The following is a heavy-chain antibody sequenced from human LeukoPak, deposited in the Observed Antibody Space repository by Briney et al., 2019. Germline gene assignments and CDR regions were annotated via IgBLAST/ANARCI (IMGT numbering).Heavy chain of an antibody. V-gene: IGHV3-21*01. CDR2: ISYLFSHI. D-gene: IGHD3-16*01. CDR1: GFTFSEYD. CDR3: GRAFPPLRTSSAGDL. Sequence: GGSLRLSCSASGFTFSEYDMNWFRQATGKGLEWVSSISYLFSHIYYGDSVKGRFSISRDNAKNSLYLQMNTLGAEDTAIYYCGRAFPPLRTSSAGDLWGQGILVTVSS. J-gene: IGHJ4*02.